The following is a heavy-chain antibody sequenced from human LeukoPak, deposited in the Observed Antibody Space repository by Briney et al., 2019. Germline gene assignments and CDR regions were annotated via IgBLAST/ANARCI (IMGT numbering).Heavy chain of an antibody. CDR2: ISIDGGRT. V-gene: IGHV3-23*01. CDR1: GFTFSSYA. Sequence: GGSLRLSCAASGFTFSSYAMSWVRQAPGKGPEWVTTISIDGGRTYYADSVKGRFTVSRDTSKNTLYLQMNSLRAEDTAVYYCARKGIGSSRYQNMDVWGKGTTVTVSS. J-gene: IGHJ6*03. D-gene: IGHD6-25*01. CDR3: ARKGIGSSRYQNMDV.